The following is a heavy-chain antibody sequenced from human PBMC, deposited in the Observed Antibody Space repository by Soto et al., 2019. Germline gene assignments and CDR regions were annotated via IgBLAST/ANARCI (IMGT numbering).Heavy chain of an antibody. CDR3: ARELQGLYYFDF. D-gene: IGHD4-4*01. Sequence: GASVKVSCKTSGYTFTSYAIHWVRQAPGQRLEWMGWINADNGDTKYSQKFSGRVTITRDISANTAFMELSSLRSEDTAMYYCARELQGLYYFDFWGQGTLVTVSS. J-gene: IGHJ4*02. V-gene: IGHV1-3*01. CDR1: GYTFTSYA. CDR2: INADNGDT.